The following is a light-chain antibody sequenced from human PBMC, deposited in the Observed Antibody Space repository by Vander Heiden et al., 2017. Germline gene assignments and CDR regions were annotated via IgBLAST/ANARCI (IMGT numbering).Light chain of an antibody. CDR3: HQYYTTRT. Sequence: DIVMTQSPDSLAVSLGERATINCKSSQSVLYSSNNKNYLAWFQQKPGQSPKLLIYWASTRESGVPDRFSGSGSGTDFTLTISSLQAEDVAVYYCHQYYTTRTFGQGTKVEIK. J-gene: IGKJ1*01. CDR1: QSVLYSSNNKNY. CDR2: WAS. V-gene: IGKV4-1*01.